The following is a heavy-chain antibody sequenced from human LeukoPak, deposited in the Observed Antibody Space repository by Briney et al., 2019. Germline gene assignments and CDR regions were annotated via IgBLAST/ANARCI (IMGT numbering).Heavy chain of an antibody. CDR2: IYYSGST. CDR3: ARGYSGYDYSENDAFDI. Sequence: SETLSLTCTVSGGSISSYYWSWIRQPPGKGLEWIGYIYYSGSTNYNPSLKSRVTISVDTSKNQFSLKLSSVTAADTAVYYCARGYSGYDYSENDAFDIWGQGTMVTVSS. CDR1: GGSISSYY. D-gene: IGHD5-12*01. V-gene: IGHV4-59*01. J-gene: IGHJ3*02.